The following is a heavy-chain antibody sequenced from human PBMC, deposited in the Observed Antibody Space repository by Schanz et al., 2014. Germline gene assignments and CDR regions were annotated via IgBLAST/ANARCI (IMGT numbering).Heavy chain of an antibody. J-gene: IGHJ4*02. CDR2: ISSSSSYI. CDR3: AKVAPAATYLDA. V-gene: IGHV3-21*01. D-gene: IGHD2-2*01. Sequence: EVQLLESGGGLVQPGGSLRLSCAASGFTFTNYAMTWVRQAPGKGLEWVSSISSSSSYISYADSVKGRFTISRDNAKNSLYLQMNSLRAEDTAVYYCAKVAPAATYLDAWGLGTLVTVSS. CDR1: GFTFTNYA.